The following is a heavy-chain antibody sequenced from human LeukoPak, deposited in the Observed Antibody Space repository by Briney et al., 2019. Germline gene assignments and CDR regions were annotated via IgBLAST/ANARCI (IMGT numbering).Heavy chain of an antibody. CDR2: IYHSGST. J-gene: IGHJ4*02. V-gene: IGHV4-30-2*01. D-gene: IGHD2-21*02. Sequence: SETLSLTCTVSDCSISSGGYYWSWIRQHPGKGLEWIGYIYHSGSTYYNPSLKSRVTISVDRSKNQFSLKLSSVTAADTAVYYCARTIVVVTAPCYFDYWGQGTLVTVSS. CDR1: DCSISSGGYY. CDR3: ARTIVVVTAPCYFDY.